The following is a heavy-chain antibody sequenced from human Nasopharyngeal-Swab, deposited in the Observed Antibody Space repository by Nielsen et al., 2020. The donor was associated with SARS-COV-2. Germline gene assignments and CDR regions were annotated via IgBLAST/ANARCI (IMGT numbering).Heavy chain of an antibody. CDR1: GFTLSNYA. Sequence: GGSLRLSCAASGFTLSNYAMHWVRQPPGKGLAWVAVISSDGDNKYYADSVKGRFTFSRDNSKNTLYLQMNSLETEDTGVYYCARSVGSFYGQGAFDIWGQGTMVTVSS. V-gene: IGHV3-30-3*01. CDR3: ARSVGSFYGQGAFDI. D-gene: IGHD1-26*01. J-gene: IGHJ3*02. CDR2: ISSDGDNK.